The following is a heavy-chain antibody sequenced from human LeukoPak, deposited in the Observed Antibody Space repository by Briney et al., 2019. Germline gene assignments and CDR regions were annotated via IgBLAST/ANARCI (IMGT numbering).Heavy chain of an antibody. CDR1: GFTFSNYW. CDR3: AKELRRYDFWSGYLLVYYYYYMDV. D-gene: IGHD3-3*01. CDR2: IKQDGSEK. J-gene: IGHJ6*03. V-gene: IGHV3-7*01. Sequence: PGGSLRLSCAASGFTFSNYWMTWARQAPGKGLEWVANIKQDGSEKYYVDSVKGRFTISRDNAKNSLYLQMNSLRAEDTAVYHCAKELRRYDFWSGYLLVYYYYYMDVWGKGTTVTVSS.